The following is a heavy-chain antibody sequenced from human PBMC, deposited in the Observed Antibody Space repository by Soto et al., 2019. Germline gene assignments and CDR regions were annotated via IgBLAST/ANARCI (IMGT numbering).Heavy chain of an antibody. CDR1: GGSFSGYY. D-gene: IGHD5-12*01. Sequence: SETLSLTCAVYGGSFSGYYWSLLRQPQGKGLEWIGEINHSGSTNYNPSLKSRVTISVDTSKNQFSLKLSSVTAADTAVYYCARLATISGYGMDVWGQGTTVTVSS. CDR2: INHSGST. CDR3: ARLATISGYGMDV. J-gene: IGHJ6*02. V-gene: IGHV4-34*01.